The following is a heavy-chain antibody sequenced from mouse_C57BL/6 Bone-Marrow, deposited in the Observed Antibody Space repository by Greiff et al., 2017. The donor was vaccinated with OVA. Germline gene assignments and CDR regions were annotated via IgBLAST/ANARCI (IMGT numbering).Heavy chain of an antibody. Sequence: QVQLQQPGAELVKPGASVKLSCKASGYTFTSYWMHWVKQRPGQGLEWIGLIHPNSGSTNYNEKFKSKATLTVDKSSRTAYMHLSSLTSEDSAVYYCVYGWGFMDYWGRGTSVTVSS. J-gene: IGHJ4*01. CDR3: VYGWGFMDY. V-gene: IGHV1-64*01. CDR2: IHPNSGST. CDR1: GYTFTSYW. D-gene: IGHD1-1*01.